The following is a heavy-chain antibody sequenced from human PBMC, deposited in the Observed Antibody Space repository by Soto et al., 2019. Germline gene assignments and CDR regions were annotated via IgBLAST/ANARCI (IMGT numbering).Heavy chain of an antibody. D-gene: IGHD3-16*01. CDR1: GFTFSSYA. CDR2: ISGSGGST. Sequence: EVQLLESGGGLVQPGGSLRLSCAASGFTFSSYAMSWVRQAPGKGLEWVSAISGSGGSTYYADSVKGRFTISRDNSKNALYLQMNSLRAEDTAVYYCAKAPVDYVWGSYDYWGQGTLVTVSS. V-gene: IGHV3-23*01. CDR3: AKAPVDYVWGSYDY. J-gene: IGHJ4*02.